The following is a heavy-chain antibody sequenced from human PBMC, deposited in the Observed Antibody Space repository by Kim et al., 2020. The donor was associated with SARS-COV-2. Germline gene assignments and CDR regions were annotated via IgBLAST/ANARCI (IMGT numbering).Heavy chain of an antibody. D-gene: IGHD2-15*01. V-gene: IGHV3-30-3*01. J-gene: IGHJ4*02. Sequence: SNRYYAGSGKGRFTISRDNSKNTLYMQMNSLGAEDTAVYYCARDGVGIDYWGQGTLVTVSS. CDR3: ARDGVGIDY. CDR2: SNR.